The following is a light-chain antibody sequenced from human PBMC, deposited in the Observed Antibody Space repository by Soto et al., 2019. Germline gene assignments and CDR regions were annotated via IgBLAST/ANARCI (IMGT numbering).Light chain of an antibody. Sequence: DIQMTQSPSTLSASVGDRVTITCRASQSISKWVAWYQQKPRKAPKLLIYDASSLESGVPSRFSGSGYGTEFTLTISSLQPDDFATYYCQQSNSFSWEGYTLGQGTKLEIK. J-gene: IGKJ2*01. CDR2: DAS. V-gene: IGKV1-5*01. CDR1: QSISKW. CDR3: QQSNSFSWEGYT.